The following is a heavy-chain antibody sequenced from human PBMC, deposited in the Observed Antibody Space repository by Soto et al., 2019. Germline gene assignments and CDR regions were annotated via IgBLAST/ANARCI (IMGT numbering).Heavy chain of an antibody. CDR3: VGALTYEVPYYYYGMDV. D-gene: IGHD3-16*01. CDR2: IKQGGNEK. CDR1: GFSFSTYL. J-gene: IGHJ6*02. V-gene: IGHV3-7*01. Sequence: GGSLRLSCVASGFSFSTYLMSWVRQAPGKGLEWVANIKQGGNEKFYVDSVKGRFTISRDNDKKSLYLQMDSLRVEDTAVYYCVGALTYEVPYYYYGMDVWGQGTTVTVSS.